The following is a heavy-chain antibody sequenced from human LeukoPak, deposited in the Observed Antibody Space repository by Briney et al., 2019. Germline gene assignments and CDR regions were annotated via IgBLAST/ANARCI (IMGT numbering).Heavy chain of an antibody. CDR2: ISYDGSNK. CDR1: GFTSSSYG. V-gene: IGHV3-30-3*01. J-gene: IGHJ6*02. CDR3: ARMPGANYYYNGMDV. D-gene: IGHD1-14*01. Sequence: GGSLRLSCAASGFTSSSYGVHWVRHAPGRGLEWVSVISYDGSNKYHADSVKGRFTISRDNSKNTLYLQMNSLRAEDTAVYYCARMPGANYYYNGMDVWGQGTTVTVSS.